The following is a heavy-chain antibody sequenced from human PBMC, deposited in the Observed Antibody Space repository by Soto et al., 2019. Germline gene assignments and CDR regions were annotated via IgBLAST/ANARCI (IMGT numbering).Heavy chain of an antibody. Sequence: SVKVSCKASGDTFGRFTINWVRQAPGQGLEWMGGIKPISDITNYAQRFQGRVTFTADASTSTVYLELSSLRSEDTAMYYCARDPSTINNLIGVWFDPWGQGTLVTVPS. J-gene: IGHJ5*02. V-gene: IGHV1-69*13. CDR2: IKPISDIT. D-gene: IGHD4-4*01. CDR1: GDTFGRFT. CDR3: ARDPSTINNLIGVWFDP.